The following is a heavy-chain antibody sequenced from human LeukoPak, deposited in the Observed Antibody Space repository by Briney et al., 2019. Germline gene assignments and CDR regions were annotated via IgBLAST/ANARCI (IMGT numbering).Heavy chain of an antibody. Sequence: SETLSLTCSVSGGSISGSGYYWSWIRQPPGKGLEWIGYIYYSGSTNYNPSLKSRVTISVDTSKNQFSLKLSSVTAADTAVYYCARHAYHDSSGYDYWGQGTLVTVSS. V-gene: IGHV4-61*05. D-gene: IGHD3-22*01. J-gene: IGHJ4*02. CDR1: GGSISGSGYY. CDR3: ARHAYHDSSGYDY. CDR2: IYYSGST.